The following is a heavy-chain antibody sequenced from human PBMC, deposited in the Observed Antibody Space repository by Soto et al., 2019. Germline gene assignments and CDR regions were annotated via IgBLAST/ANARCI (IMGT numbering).Heavy chain of an antibody. CDR3: ARGAARMGGYYYYYGMDV. CDR1: GYTFTGYY. D-gene: IGHD6-6*01. J-gene: IGHJ6*02. Sequence: SVKVSCKASGYTFTGYYMHWVRQAPGQGLEWMGWIIPIFGTANYAQKFQGRVTITADESTSTAYMELSSLRSEDTAVYYCARGAARMGGYYYYYGMDVWGQGTTVTVSS. CDR2: IIPIFGTA. V-gene: IGHV1-69*13.